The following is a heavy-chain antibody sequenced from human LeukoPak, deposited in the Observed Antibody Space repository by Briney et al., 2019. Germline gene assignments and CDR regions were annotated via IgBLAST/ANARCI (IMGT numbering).Heavy chain of an antibody. J-gene: IGHJ4*02. D-gene: IGHD6-13*01. CDR1: GFTFSSRA. CDR2: ISYDGSNT. CDR3: AKDPQQLILSTYFDD. V-gene: IGHV3-30*18. Sequence: GGSLRLSCAASGFTFSSRAMYWVRQAPGKGLEWVAGISYDGSNTYYVDSVKGRFTISGDNSKNTLYLQMDSLRTEDTAVYYCAKDPQQLILSTYFDDWGQGTLVTVSS.